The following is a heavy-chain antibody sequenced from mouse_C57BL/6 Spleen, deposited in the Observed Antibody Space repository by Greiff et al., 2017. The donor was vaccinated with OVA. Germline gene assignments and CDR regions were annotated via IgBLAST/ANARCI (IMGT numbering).Heavy chain of an antibody. CDR1: GYTFTSYW. CDR3: ARSDGSSPAWFAD. V-gene: IGHV1-69*01. J-gene: IGHJ3*01. D-gene: IGHD1-1*01. CDR2: IDPSDSYT. Sequence: QVQLQQPGAELVMPGASVKLSCKASGYTFTSYWMHWVKQRPGQGLEWIGEIDPSDSYTNYNQKFKGKSTLTVDKSSSTAYMQLSSLTSEDSAVYYCARSDGSSPAWFADWGQGTLVTVSA.